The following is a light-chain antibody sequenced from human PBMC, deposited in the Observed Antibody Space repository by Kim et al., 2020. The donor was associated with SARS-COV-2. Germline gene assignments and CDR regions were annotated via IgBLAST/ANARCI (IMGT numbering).Light chain of an antibody. Sequence: SASVGDRITITCQASQGITKYLNWYQHKPGTVPKLLINDASFLESGVPGRFSGSGSGTHFTLTISSLQPEDIATYYCQQYDDLPYTFGRGTKLEI. CDR3: QQYDDLPYT. V-gene: IGKV1-33*01. CDR1: QGITKY. CDR2: DAS. J-gene: IGKJ2*01.